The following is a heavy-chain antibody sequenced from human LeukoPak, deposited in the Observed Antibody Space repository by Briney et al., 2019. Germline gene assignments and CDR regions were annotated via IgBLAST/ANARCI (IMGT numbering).Heavy chain of an antibody. D-gene: IGHD5-24*01. CDR3: ARARDGHINNWFDP. V-gene: IGHV4-59*01. Sequence: PSETLSLTCTVSGGSINSYYWSWIRQPPGKGLECIGYIYYSGSTNYNPSLKSRVTISVDTSKNQFSLKMSSVTAADTAVYYCARARDGHINNWFDPWGQGTLVTVSS. J-gene: IGHJ5*02. CDR2: IYYSGST. CDR1: GGSINSYY.